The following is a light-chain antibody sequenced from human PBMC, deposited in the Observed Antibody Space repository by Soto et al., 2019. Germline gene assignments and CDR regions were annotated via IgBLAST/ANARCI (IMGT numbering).Light chain of an antibody. J-gene: IGKJ1*01. CDR1: QSVSSSY. CDR2: GAS. CDR3: QQYGSSART. Sequence: DSLLTRSPGTVCLSPGEITSIYCRASQSVSSSYLAWYQQKPGQAPRLLIYGASSRATGIPDRFSGSGSGTDFTLTISSLEPEDFAVYYCQQYGSSARTFGQGTKVDI. V-gene: IGKV3-20*01.